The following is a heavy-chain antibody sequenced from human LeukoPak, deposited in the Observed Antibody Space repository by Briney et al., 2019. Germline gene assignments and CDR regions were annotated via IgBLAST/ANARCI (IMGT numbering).Heavy chain of an antibody. CDR1: GFTLSSYA. CDR2: INSDGSST. CDR3: ARQHSSGWTTSYYMDV. V-gene: IGHV3-74*01. Sequence: GGSLRLSCAASGFTLSSYAMSWVRQAPGKGLEWVSRINSDGSSTSYADSVKGRFTISRDNAKNTLYLQMNSLRAEDTAVYYCARQHSSGWTTSYYMDVWGKGTTVTISS. J-gene: IGHJ6*03. D-gene: IGHD6-19*01.